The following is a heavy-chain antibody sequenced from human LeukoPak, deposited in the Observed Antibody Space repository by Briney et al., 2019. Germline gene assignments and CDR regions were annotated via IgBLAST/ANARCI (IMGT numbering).Heavy chain of an antibody. D-gene: IGHD3-3*01. J-gene: IGHJ5*02. CDR3: ARLGPPRFLEWLLLDH. CDR1: GGTFSSYA. Sequence: SVKVSYKASGGTFSSYAISWVRQAPGQGLEWMGGIIPIFGTANYAQKFQGRVTITADESTSTAYMELSSLRSEDTAVYYCARLGPPRFLEWLLLDHWGQGTLVTVSS. CDR2: IIPIFGTA. V-gene: IGHV1-69*13.